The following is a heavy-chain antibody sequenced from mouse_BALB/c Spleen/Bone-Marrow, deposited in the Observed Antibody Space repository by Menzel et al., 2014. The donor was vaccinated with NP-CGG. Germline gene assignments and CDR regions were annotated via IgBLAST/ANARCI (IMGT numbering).Heavy chain of an antibody. CDR3: ARDNYGSRFDY. CDR2: INSNDGNT. J-gene: IGHJ2*01. D-gene: IGHD1-1*01. V-gene: IGHV5-6-3*01. CDR1: GFTFSSYG. Sequence: EVKLVESGGGLVQPGGSLKLSCAASGFTFSSYGMSWVRQTPDKRLELVATINSNDGNTYYPDSVKGRFTISRDNAKNTLYLQMSSLKSEDTAMYYCARDNYGSRFDYWGQGTTLTVSS.